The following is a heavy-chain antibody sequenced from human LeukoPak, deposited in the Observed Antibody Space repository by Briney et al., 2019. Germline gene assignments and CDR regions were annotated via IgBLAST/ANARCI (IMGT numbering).Heavy chain of an antibody. V-gene: IGHV3-48*02. CDR3: ARDSSVAAFDY. Sequence: PGGSLRLSCEVSGFTFSSYDLNWVRQAPGRGLEWISYITSSSGTIYYADSVKGRFTISRDNAKNSLSLQMNSLRDEDMAVYYCARDSSVAAFDYWGQGTLVTVSS. D-gene: IGHD6-19*01. J-gene: IGHJ4*02. CDR2: ITSSSGTI. CDR1: GFTFSSYD.